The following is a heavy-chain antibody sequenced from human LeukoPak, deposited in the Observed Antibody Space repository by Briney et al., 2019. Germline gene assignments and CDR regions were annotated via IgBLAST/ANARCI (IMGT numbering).Heavy chain of an antibody. J-gene: IGHJ4*02. D-gene: IGHD3-16*01. CDR2: IYDSGST. CDR1: GGSISSYY. CDR3: ARVGDGNFDY. V-gene: IGHV4-59*08. Sequence: SETLSLTCTVSGGSISSYYWSWIRQPPGKGLEWIGHIYDSGSTNYNPSLKSRVTMTVDTSKNQFALKLTSVTAADTAVYYCARVGDGNFDYWGQGTLVTVSS.